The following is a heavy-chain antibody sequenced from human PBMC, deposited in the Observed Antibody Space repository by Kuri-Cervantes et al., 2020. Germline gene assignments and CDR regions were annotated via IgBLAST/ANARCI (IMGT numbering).Heavy chain of an antibody. CDR2: IKQDGSEK. V-gene: IGHV3-7*01. Sequence: GESLKISCTASQFTFSNYWMSWVRQAPGKGLEWVANIKQDGSEKYYVDSVKGRFTISRDNAKNSLYLQMNSLRAEDTAVYYCARDRGGLVHWFDPWGQGTLVTVSS. D-gene: IGHD6-13*01. J-gene: IGHJ5*02. CDR1: QFTFSNYW. CDR3: ARDRGGLVHWFDP.